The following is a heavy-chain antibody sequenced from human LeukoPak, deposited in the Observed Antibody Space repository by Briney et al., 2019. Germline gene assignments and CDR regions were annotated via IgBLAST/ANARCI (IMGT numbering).Heavy chain of an antibody. Sequence: SETLSLTCTVSGGSISPYFWGWIRQPPGKGLERIGNIYYGGNTNYNPSLKSRVTISVDTSKSQFSVRLNSVTAADTAIYYCARISGPGDYGDFDSWGQGTQVTVSS. D-gene: IGHD4-17*01. CDR1: GGSISPYF. CDR3: ARISGPGDYGDFDS. V-gene: IGHV4-59*01. J-gene: IGHJ4*02. CDR2: IYYGGNT.